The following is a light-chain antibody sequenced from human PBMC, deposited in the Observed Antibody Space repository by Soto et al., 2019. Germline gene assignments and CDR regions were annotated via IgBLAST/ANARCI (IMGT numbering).Light chain of an antibody. J-gene: IGKJ3*01. CDR2: DAS. Sequence: EIVLTQSPPTLSLSPGERATLSCRASQSVSSYLAWYQQKPGQAPRLLIYDASNRGPGIPPRFSGSESGTDFTLTISRLEPEDIALYYWQQRSHCLFTFGPGIKVDIK. V-gene: IGKV3-11*01. CDR3: QQRSHCLFT. CDR1: QSVSSY.